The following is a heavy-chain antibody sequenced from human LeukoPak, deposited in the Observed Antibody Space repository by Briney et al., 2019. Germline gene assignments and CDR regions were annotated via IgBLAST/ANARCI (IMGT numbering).Heavy chain of an antibody. Sequence: TAGESLKISCRGSGYNFNHHWIGWVRQFPGKGLEWMGLIYPGDSDTKYNPSFEGHVTMSVDRSISAAFLQWSSLKASDTAMYYCARGSGNSSWLDPWGQGTLVTVSS. D-gene: IGHD3-10*01. CDR2: IYPGDSDT. V-gene: IGHV5-51*01. J-gene: IGHJ5*02. CDR3: ARGSGNSSWLDP. CDR1: GYNFNHHW.